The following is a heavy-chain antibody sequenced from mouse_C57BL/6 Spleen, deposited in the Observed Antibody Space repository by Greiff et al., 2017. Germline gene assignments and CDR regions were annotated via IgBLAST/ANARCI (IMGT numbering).Heavy chain of an antibody. CDR1: GFSLTSYG. CDR3: ARRGQGSGYLDD. CDR2: IWGGGST. D-gene: IGHD3-1*01. Sequence: VQLQESGPGLVQPSQSLSITCTVSGFSLTSYGVHWVRQSPGKGLEWLGVIWGGGSTNYNAAFMSRLSISKDKSKSQVFLKMNSLRTDDTAMYYCARRGQGSGYLDDWGQGTSVTVSS. J-gene: IGHJ4*01. V-gene: IGHV2-2*01.